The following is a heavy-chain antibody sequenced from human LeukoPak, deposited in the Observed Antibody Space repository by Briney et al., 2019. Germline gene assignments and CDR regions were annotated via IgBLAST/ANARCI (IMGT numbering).Heavy chain of an antibody. CDR3: ARHYSSSPGNWFDP. J-gene: IGHJ5*02. CDR2: IYYSGST. Sequence: SETLSLTCTVSGGSISSYYWSWIRQPPGKGLEWIGYIYYSGSTNYNPSLKSRVTISVDTSKNQFSLMLRSVTAADTAVYYCARHYSSSPGNWFDPWGQGTLVTVSS. V-gene: IGHV4-59*01. D-gene: IGHD6-6*01. CDR1: GGSISSYY.